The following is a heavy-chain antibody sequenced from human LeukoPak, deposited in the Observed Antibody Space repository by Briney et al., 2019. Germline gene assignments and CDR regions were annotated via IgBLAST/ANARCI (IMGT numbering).Heavy chain of an antibody. CDR3: ARRPGAFGQIGRRYWFDP. V-gene: IGHV4-4*02. D-gene: IGHD3-16*01. CDR1: GGSISSSNW. CDR2: IYHSGST. J-gene: IGHJ5*02. Sequence: PSETLSLTCAVSGGSISSSNWWSWVRQPPGKGLEWIGEIYHSGSTNYNPSLKSRVTISVDKSKNQFSLKLSSVTAADTAVYYCARRPGAFGQIGRRYWFDPWGQGTLVTVSS.